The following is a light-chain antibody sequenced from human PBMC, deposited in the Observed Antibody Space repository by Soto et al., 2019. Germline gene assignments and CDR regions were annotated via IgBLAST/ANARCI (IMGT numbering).Light chain of an antibody. CDR2: DVS. CDR3: HQRYNWPRVT. CDR1: QSVSNS. Sequence: EIVLTQSPATLSLSPGERFTLSFRASQSVSNSLAWYQQKPGQPPRLLIYDVSNRATGIPARFSGSGSGTDFTLTITSLEPEDFAVYFCHQRYNWPRVTFGQGTRLEI. V-gene: IGKV3-11*01. J-gene: IGKJ5*01.